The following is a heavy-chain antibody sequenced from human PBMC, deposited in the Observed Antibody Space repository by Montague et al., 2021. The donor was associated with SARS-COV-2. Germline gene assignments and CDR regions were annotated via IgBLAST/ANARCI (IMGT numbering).Heavy chain of an antibody. CDR1: GGSISSYY. CDR3: ARVEPLGAYDAFDI. Sequence: SETLSLTCTVSGGSISSYYWSWIRQPPGKGLEWIGYISYSGSTTYNPSLKSRVTISVDTSKNQFSLKLSSVTAADTAVYYCARVEPLGAYDAFDIWGQGTMVTVSS. J-gene: IGHJ3*02. D-gene: IGHD1-26*01. V-gene: IGHV4-59*01. CDR2: ISYSGST.